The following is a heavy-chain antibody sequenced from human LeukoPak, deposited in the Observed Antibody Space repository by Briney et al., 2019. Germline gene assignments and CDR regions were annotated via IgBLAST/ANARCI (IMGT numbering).Heavy chain of an antibody. J-gene: IGHJ6*02. V-gene: IGHV4-4*07. D-gene: IGHD3-3*01. CDR1: GGSFSGYY. Sequence: SETLSLTCAVYGGSFSGYYWSWIRQPAGKGLEWIGRIYTSGSTNYNPSLKSRVTMSVDTSKNQFSLKLSSVTAADTAVYYCARDRRPYDFWSGYYSDYYYGMDVWGQGTTVTVSS. CDR2: IYTSGST. CDR3: ARDRRPYDFWSGYYSDYYYGMDV.